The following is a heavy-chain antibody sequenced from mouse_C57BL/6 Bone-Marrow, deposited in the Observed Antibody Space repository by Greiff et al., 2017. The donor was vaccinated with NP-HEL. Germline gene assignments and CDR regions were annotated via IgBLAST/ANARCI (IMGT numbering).Heavy chain of an antibody. J-gene: IGHJ1*03. CDR3: ARYYYGSRGWYFDV. D-gene: IGHD1-1*01. Sequence: VQQSCKASGYTFTSYWMHWVKQRPGRGLEWIGRIDPNSGGTKFNEKFKTKATLTVDKPSSTAYMQLSSLTSEDSAVYYCARYYYGSRGWYFDVWGTGTTVTVSS. CDR1: GYTFTSYW. V-gene: IGHV1-72*01. CDR2: IDPNSGGT.